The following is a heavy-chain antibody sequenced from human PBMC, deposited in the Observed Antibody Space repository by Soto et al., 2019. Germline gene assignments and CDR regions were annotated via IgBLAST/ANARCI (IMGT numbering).Heavy chain of an antibody. D-gene: IGHD3-22*01. CDR2: ISAYNGNT. Sequence: APVKGSCKASGYTFTSFGISWVRQAPGQGLEGMGWISAYNGNTNYAQKLQGRVTMTTDTSTSTAYMELRSLRSDDTAVYYCARDYYDSSGGDYYYYYGMDVWGQGTTVTVSS. CDR1: GYTFTSFG. CDR3: ARDYYDSSGGDYYYYYGMDV. J-gene: IGHJ6*02. V-gene: IGHV1-18*01.